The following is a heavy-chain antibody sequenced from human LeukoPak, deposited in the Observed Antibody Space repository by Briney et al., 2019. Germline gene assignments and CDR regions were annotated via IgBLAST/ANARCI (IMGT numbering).Heavy chain of an antibody. V-gene: IGHV3-30*04. J-gene: IGHJ4*02. Sequence: PGRSLRLSCAASGFTFSSYAMHWVRQAPGKGLEWVAVISYDGSNKYYADSVKGRFTISRDNSKNTLYLQMNSLRAEDTAVYYCAREFHYYDSSGYYDYWGQGTLVTVSS. CDR2: ISYDGSNK. CDR1: GFTFSSYA. CDR3: AREFHYYDSSGYYDY. D-gene: IGHD3-22*01.